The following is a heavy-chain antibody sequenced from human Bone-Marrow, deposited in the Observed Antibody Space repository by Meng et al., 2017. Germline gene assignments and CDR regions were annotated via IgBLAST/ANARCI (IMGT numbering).Heavy chain of an antibody. V-gene: IGHV3-7*01. J-gene: IGHJ4*02. CDR1: GFTFSSYA. CDR3: AREGAMVRGVILDY. Sequence: GGSLRLSCAASGFTFSSYAMSWVRQAPGKGLEWVANIKQDGSEKYYVDSVKGRFTISRDNAKNSLYLQMNSLRAEDTAVYYCAREGAMVRGVILDYWGQGTLVTVSS. D-gene: IGHD3-10*01. CDR2: IKQDGSEK.